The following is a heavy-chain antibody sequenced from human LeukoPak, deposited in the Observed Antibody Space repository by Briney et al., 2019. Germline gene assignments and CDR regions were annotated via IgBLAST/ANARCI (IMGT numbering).Heavy chain of an antibody. V-gene: IGHV4-59*01. CDR2: IYYSGSA. CDR3: AREARVTYDILTGYFDY. CDR1: GGSISSYY. D-gene: IGHD3-9*01. Sequence: SETLSLTCTVSGGSISSYYWSWIRQPPGKGLEWIGYIYYSGSANYNPSLKSRVTISVDTSKNQFSLKLSSVTAADTAVYYCAREARVTYDILTGYFDYWGQGTLVTVSS. J-gene: IGHJ4*02.